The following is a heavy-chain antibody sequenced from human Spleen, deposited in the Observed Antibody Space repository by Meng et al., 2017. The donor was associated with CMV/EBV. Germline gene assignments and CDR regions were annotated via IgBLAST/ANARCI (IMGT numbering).Heavy chain of an antibody. D-gene: IGHD2-15*01. CDR1: GFNFSSYG. CDR3: ARSDCSGGSCYSSGFYYFDY. CDR2: TRYDGIYK. V-gene: IGHV3-30*02. J-gene: IGHJ4*02. Sequence: GESLKISCAASGFNFSSYGMHWVRQAPGKGLEWVAFTRYDGIYKYYADSVKGRFTISRDNSKDTLYLQMNSLRAEDTAVYYCARSDCSGGSCYSSGFYYFDYWGQGTLVTVSS.